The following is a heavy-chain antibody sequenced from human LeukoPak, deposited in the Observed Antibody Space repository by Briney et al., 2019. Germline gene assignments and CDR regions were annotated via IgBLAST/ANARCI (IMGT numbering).Heavy chain of an antibody. D-gene: IGHD5-24*01. CDR2: IIPIFGTA. V-gene: IGHV1-69*05. CDR1: GGTFSSYA. Sequence: SVKVSSKASGGTFSSYAISWVRQAPGQGLEWMGGIIPIFGTANYAQKFQGRVTITTDESTSTAYMELSSLRSEDTAVYYCARDQEGGYNIHDAFDIWGQGTMVTVSS. CDR3: ARDQEGGYNIHDAFDI. J-gene: IGHJ3*02.